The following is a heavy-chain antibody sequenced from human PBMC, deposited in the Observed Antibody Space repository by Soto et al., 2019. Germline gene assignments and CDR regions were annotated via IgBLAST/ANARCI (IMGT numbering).Heavy chain of an antibody. CDR1: GGTISRGGYS. Sequence: TLFLTCAVSGGTISRGGYSWSWIRQPPGKGLEWIGYIYLSGSNYYNPALKSRVTISVDRTKNQFSLKLSPGTAAATAVYYCAMTMLKVWREGSFVYSGHGTLV. V-gene: IGHV4-30-2*01. CDR2: IYLSGSN. CDR3: AMTMLKVWREGSFVY. J-gene: IGHJ4*03. D-gene: IGHD2-2*01.